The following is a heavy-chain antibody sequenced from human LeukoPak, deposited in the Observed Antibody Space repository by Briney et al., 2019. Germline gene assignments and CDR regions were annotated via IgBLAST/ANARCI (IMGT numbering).Heavy chain of an antibody. J-gene: IGHJ4*02. V-gene: IGHV3-11*05. CDR3: ARGGISGGLYYFDY. Sequence: GGSLRLSCAASGFTFSDYYMSWIRQAPGKGLEWVSHLSGSNSYTNYADSVKGRFTISSDNAKNSLYLQMNSLRVEDTAVYYCARGGISGGLYYFDYWGQGTLVTVSS. D-gene: IGHD2/OR15-2a*01. CDR2: LSGSNSYT. CDR1: GFTFSDYY.